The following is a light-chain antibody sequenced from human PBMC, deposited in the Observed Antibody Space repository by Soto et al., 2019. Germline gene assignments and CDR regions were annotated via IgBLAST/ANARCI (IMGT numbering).Light chain of an antibody. CDR3: HAWDESLSGRNV. CDR1: SSNIGSNY. Sequence: QSVLTQPPSASGTPGQRVTISCSGSSSNIGSNYVYWYQQLPGTAPKLLIYRNNQRPSGVPDRFSGSKSGTSASLAISGLRSEDEADYYCHAWDESLSGRNVFGNGTKSTVL. CDR2: RNN. V-gene: IGLV1-47*01. J-gene: IGLJ1*01.